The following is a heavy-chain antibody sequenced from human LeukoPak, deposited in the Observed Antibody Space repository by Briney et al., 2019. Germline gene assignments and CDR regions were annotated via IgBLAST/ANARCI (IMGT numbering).Heavy chain of an antibody. J-gene: IGHJ3*02. CDR2: NYHSGST. D-gene: IGHD3-10*01. V-gene: IGHV4-38-2*02. CDR1: GYSISSGYY. CDR3: ARETTYGSGSFDNDAFDI. Sequence: SETLSLTCAVSGYSISSGYYWGWIRQPPGKGLEWIGSNYHSGSTYYNPSLKSRVTISVDTSKNQFSLKLSSVTAADTAVYYCARETTYGSGSFDNDAFDIWGQGTMVTVSS.